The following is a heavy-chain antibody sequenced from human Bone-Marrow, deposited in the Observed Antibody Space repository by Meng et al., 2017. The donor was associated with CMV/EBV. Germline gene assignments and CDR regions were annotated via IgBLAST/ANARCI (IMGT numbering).Heavy chain of an antibody. V-gene: IGHV3-30*02. CDR3: AKDTSLSF. J-gene: IGHJ4*02. CDR2: IQYDGSKE. CDR1: RFRFSDYG. D-gene: IGHD2-15*01. Sequence: GESLKISCAAFRFRFSDYGMHWVRQAPGRGLEWVAGIQYDGSKEYYADSLKGRFTISRDNSKYALYLQMNSLRPEDTAMYYCAKDTSLSFWGQGNLVTVDS.